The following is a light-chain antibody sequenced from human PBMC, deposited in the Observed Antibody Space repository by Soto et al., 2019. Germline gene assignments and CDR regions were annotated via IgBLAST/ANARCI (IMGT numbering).Light chain of an antibody. V-gene: IGKV1-39*01. Sequence: DLQMTQSPSCLSASVGDRLTITCQASQDIRNYLNWYQQKPGKAPXXLIYTTSSLQSGVPSRFSGSGSGTDFTLTISSLHPEDFATYYCQQTYSTWTFGQGTKVDIK. CDR1: QDIRNY. J-gene: IGKJ1*01. CDR3: QQTYSTWT. CDR2: TTS.